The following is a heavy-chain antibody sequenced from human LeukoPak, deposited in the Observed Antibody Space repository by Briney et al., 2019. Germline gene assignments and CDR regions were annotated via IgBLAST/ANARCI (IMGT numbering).Heavy chain of an antibody. CDR2: IYHNGNT. V-gene: IGHV4-38-2*02. CDR3: ASFDILTGYYNY. Sequence: SETLSLTCTVSTYSISSGYYWGWIRQPPGKGLEWIGNIYHNGNTYYNPSLKSRVTISVDTSKNQFSLKLSSVTAADTAVYYCASFDILTGYYNYWGQGTLVTVSS. CDR1: TYSISSGYY. J-gene: IGHJ4*02. D-gene: IGHD3-9*01.